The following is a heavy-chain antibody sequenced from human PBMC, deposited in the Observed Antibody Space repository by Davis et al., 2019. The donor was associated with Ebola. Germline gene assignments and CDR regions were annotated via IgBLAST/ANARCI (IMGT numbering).Heavy chain of an antibody. Sequence: GESLKLSCAASGFTFSYYYMSWIRQAPGKGLEWVAVISYDGSNKYYADSVKGRFTISRDNSKNTLYLQMNSLRAEDKAVYYCAKTAAAADNYYYGMDVWGQGTTVTVSS. CDR3: AKTAAAADNYYYGMDV. CDR2: ISYDGSNK. CDR1: GFTFSYYY. D-gene: IGHD6-13*01. V-gene: IGHV3-30*18. J-gene: IGHJ6*02.